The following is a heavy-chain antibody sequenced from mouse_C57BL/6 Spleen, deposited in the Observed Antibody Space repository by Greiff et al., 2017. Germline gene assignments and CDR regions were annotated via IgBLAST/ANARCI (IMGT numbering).Heavy chain of an antibody. J-gene: IGHJ3*01. Sequence: DVKLQQSGTVLVRPGASVKMSCKTSGYTFTSYWMHWVKQRPGQGLEWMGAIYPGNSDTNYNPKFKGKATLTSVTSASTAYMQLSSLTSEDSAVFYCTTYYGSHAVVFSYWGHGRLVTVSA. CDR1: GYTFTSYW. CDR2: IYPGNSDT. CDR3: TTYYGSHAVVFSY. V-gene: IGHV1-5*01. D-gene: IGHD1-1*01.